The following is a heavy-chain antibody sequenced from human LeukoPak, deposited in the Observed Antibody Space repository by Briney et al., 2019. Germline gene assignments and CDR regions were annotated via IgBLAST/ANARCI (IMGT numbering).Heavy chain of an antibody. CDR2: ISSNGGAT. CDR3: VKENAYYDY. D-gene: IGHD3-10*01. V-gene: IGHV3-64D*09. Sequence: GGSLRLSCSASGFRFSDSPMHWVRQAPGKGLEYVSAISSNGGATYYGDSLKGRFTISRDNSKNTLYLQTSSLRVEDTAVYYCVKENAYYDYWGQGTLVTVSS. J-gene: IGHJ4*02. CDR1: GFRFSDSP.